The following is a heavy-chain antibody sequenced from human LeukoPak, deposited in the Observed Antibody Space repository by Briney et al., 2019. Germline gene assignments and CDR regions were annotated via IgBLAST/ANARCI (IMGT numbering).Heavy chain of an antibody. D-gene: IGHD2-2*01. CDR3: ARGRRYCSSTSCYFWFDP. J-gene: IGHJ5*02. CDR1: GFTFSSYG. Sequence: GGSLRLSCAASGFTFSSYGMHWLRQAPGKGLEGVAVIWYDGSNKYYADSVKGRFTISRDNSKNTLYLQMNSLRAEDTAVYYCARGRRYCSSTSCYFWFDPWGQGTLVTVSS. CDR2: IWYDGSNK. V-gene: IGHV3-33*01.